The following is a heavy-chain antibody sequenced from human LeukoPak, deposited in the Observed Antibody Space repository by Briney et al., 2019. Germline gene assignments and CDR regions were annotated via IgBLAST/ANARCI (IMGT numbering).Heavy chain of an antibody. Sequence: PSETLSLTCAVYGGSFSGYYWSWIRRPQGKGLEWIGEINHSGSTNYNPSLKSRVTISVDTSKNQFSLKLSSVTAADTAVYYCARVVIAPYPYYYGMHVWGKGPTVTVSS. J-gene: IGHJ6*04. D-gene: IGHD3-16*02. CDR1: GGSFSGYY. CDR2: INHSGST. V-gene: IGHV4-34*01. CDR3: ARVVIAPYPYYYGMHV.